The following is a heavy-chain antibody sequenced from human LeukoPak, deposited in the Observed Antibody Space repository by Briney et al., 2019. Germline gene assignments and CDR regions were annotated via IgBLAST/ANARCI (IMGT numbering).Heavy chain of an antibody. D-gene: IGHD6-13*01. Sequence: GGSLRLSCAASGFTFSSYSMNWVRQAPGKGLEWVSSISSSNNYIYYADSVKGRFTISRDNDKNSLYLQMNSLRAEDTAVYYCARVGELAPIDYWGQGILVTVSS. CDR3: ARVGELAPIDY. J-gene: IGHJ4*02. CDR2: ISSSNNYI. CDR1: GFTFSSYS. V-gene: IGHV3-21*01.